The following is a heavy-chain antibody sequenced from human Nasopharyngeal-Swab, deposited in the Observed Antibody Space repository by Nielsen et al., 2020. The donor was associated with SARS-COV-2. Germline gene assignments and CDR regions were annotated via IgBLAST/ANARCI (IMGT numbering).Heavy chain of an antibody. CDR2: ISYDGSNK. D-gene: IGHD6-19*01. CDR1: GFNFSSYG. V-gene: IGHV3-30*03. Sequence: GESLKISCAASGFNFSSYGLHWVRQAPGKGLEWMAVISYDGSNKYYADSVKGRFTISRDNSKNTLYLQMNSLRAEDTAVYYCAREAQTGYSSGWTYYYYGMDVWGQGTTVTVSS. J-gene: IGHJ6*02. CDR3: AREAQTGYSSGWTYYYYGMDV.